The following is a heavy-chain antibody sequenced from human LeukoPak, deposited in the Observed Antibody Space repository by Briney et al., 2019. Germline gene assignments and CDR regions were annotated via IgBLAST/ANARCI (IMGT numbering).Heavy chain of an antibody. V-gene: IGHV3-74*01. Sequence: PGGSLRLSCAASGFTFSSYWMHWVRQAPGKGLVWVSRINSDGSSTSYADSVKGRFTISRDNAKNTLYLQMNSLRAEDTAVYYCARDLEVGATARYYYYGMDVWGQGTTVTVSS. J-gene: IGHJ6*02. CDR3: ARDLEVGATARYYYYGMDV. D-gene: IGHD1-26*01. CDR2: INSDGSST. CDR1: GFTFSSYW.